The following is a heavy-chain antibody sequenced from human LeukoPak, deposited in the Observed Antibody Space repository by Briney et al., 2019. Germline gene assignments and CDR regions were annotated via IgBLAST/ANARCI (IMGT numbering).Heavy chain of an antibody. D-gene: IGHD1-26*01. J-gene: IGHJ4*02. CDR2: IYYQGNT. Sequence: SETLSLTCTVSTHSISKSLYHWAWVRQPPGKGLEWIAEIYYQGNTYYNPSLSGRVTISVDTSKNQFSLQLNAVTAADTALYFCASVKLGYYYDTNGYFDSWGQGIPVTVSS. CDR1: THSISKSLYH. CDR3: ASVKLGYYYDTNGYFDS. V-gene: IGHV4-39*07.